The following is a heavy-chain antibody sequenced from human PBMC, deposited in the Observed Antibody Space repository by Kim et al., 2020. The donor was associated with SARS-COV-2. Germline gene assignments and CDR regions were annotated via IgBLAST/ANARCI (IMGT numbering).Heavy chain of an antibody. D-gene: IGHD1-20*01. Sequence: GESLRLSCAASGFTFSNAWMSWVRQAPGKGLEWVGRIKSKTEGGTTDYAAPVKGRFTISRDDSKNTLYLQMNSLKTEDTAVYYCTTEITGTPRYFDYWGQGTLVTVSS. V-gene: IGHV3-15*01. J-gene: IGHJ4*02. CDR2: IKSKTEGGTT. CDR3: TTEITGTPRYFDY. CDR1: GFTFSNAW.